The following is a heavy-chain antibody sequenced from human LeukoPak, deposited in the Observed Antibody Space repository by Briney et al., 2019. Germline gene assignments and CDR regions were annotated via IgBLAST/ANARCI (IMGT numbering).Heavy chain of an antibody. CDR3: ASHSGYDYFDY. Sequence: SETLSLTCTVSGGSVSSYYWSWVRQPPGKGLEWIGYKYNSGSTNYNPSLKSRVTISVDTSKNQFSLKLSSVTAADTAVYYCASHSGYDYFDYWGQGTLVTVSS. D-gene: IGHD5-12*01. CDR1: GGSVSSYY. CDR2: KYNSGST. V-gene: IGHV4-59*02. J-gene: IGHJ4*02.